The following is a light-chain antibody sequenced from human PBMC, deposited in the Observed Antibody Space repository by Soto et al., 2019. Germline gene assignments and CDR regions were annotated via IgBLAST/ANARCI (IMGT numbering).Light chain of an antibody. V-gene: IGLV2-14*01. Sequence: QSALTQPASVSGSLGQSVTISCTGTSSDIGRYKFVSWFQQHPGKAPKLLIFEGTNRPSGVSNRFSGSKSGNTASLTISGLQAEDEAIYFCSSSTNTNTLVIFGGGTKFTVL. J-gene: IGLJ2*01. CDR3: SSSTNTNTLVI. CDR2: EGT. CDR1: SSDIGRYKF.